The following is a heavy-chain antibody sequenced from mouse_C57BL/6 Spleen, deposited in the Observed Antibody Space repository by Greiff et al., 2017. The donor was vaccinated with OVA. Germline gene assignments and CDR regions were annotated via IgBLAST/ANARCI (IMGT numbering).Heavy chain of an antibody. J-gene: IGHJ4*01. D-gene: IGHD2-4*01. CDR1: GYAFSSYW. CDR3: ARADYGVTDAMDY. Sequence: QVQLQQSGAELVKPGASVKISCKASGYAFSSYWMNWVKQRPGKGLEWIGQIYPGDGDTKYNGKFKGKATLTADKSSSTAYMQLSSLTSEDSAVYFCARADYGVTDAMDYWGQEASVAVSS. V-gene: IGHV1-80*01. CDR2: IYPGDGDT.